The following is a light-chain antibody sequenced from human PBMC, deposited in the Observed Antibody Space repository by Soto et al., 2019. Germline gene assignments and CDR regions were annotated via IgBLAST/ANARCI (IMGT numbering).Light chain of an antibody. Sequence: QSVLTQPPSASGTPGQRVTISCSGSSSNIGSNYVYWYQQLPGTAPKLLIYRNYQRPSGVPDRFSGSKSATSASLAISGLRSEDAADYYCAAWDDSLSAVVFGGGTKLTVL. CDR2: RNY. J-gene: IGLJ2*01. CDR3: AAWDDSLSAVV. CDR1: SSNIGSNY. V-gene: IGLV1-47*01.